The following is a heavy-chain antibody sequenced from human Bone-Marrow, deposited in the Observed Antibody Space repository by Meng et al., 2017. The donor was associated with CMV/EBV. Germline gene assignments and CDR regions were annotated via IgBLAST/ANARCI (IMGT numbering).Heavy chain of an antibody. CDR3: ARGGYSGYDYEHGMDV. V-gene: IGHV3-21*01. CDR1: GFTFSSYS. J-gene: IGHJ6*02. D-gene: IGHD5-12*01. Sequence: GGSMRVSCAASGFTFSSYSMNWVRQAPGKGLEWVSSISSSSSYIYYADSVKGRFTISRDNAKNSLYLQMNSLRAEDTAVYYCARGGYSGYDYEHGMDVWGQGTTVTVSS. CDR2: ISSSSSYI.